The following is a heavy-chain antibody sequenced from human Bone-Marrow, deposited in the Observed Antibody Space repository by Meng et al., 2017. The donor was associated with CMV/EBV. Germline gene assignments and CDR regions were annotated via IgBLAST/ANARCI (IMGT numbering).Heavy chain of an antibody. CDR3: ARVEYSSSWYALTNYYYGMDV. Sequence: GESLKISCAASGFTFSSYSMNWVRQAPGKGLEWVANIKQDGSEKYYVDSVKGRFTISRDNAKNSLYLQMNSLRAEDTAVYYCARVEYSSSWYALTNYYYGMDVWGQGTTVTVSS. V-gene: IGHV3-7*01. CDR2: IKQDGSEK. CDR1: GFTFSSYS. J-gene: IGHJ6*02. D-gene: IGHD6-13*01.